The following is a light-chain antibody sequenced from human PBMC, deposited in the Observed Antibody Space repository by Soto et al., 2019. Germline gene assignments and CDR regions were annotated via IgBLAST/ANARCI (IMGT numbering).Light chain of an antibody. Sequence: QSVLTQPASVSGSPGQSITISCTGTSSDVGGYGFVSWYQHHPGEAPKLIIYEVSNRPSGVSSRFSGSKSGNTASLTISGLQAEDESLYYCSSKSSGSTPMLFGGGTKGTVL. CDR1: SSDVGGYGF. J-gene: IGLJ3*02. CDR2: EVS. V-gene: IGLV2-14*01. CDR3: SSKSSGSTPML.